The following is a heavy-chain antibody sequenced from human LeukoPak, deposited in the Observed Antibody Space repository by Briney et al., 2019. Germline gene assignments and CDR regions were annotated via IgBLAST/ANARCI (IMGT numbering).Heavy chain of an antibody. J-gene: IGHJ4*02. CDR3: ARDREEYCSGGSCTNFDY. CDR1: GFTFSSYN. D-gene: IGHD2-15*01. V-gene: IGHV3-21*01. Sequence: GGSLRLSCGASGFTFSSYNMNWVRQAPGKGREWVSSISTSSSYIYYADSVKGRFTVSRDNARNSLFLQMNSLRAEDTAVYFCARDREEYCSGGSCTNFDYWGQGTLVTVSS. CDR2: ISTSSSYI.